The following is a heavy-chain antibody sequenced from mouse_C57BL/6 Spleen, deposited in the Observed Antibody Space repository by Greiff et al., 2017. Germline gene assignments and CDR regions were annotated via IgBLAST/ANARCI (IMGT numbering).Heavy chain of an antibody. Sequence: EVQLQQSGAELVRPGASVKLSCTASGFNIKDYYMHWVKQRPEQGLEWIGRIDPEDGDTEYAPKFQGKATMTADTSSNTAYLQLSSLTSEDTAVYYCTYMEVYYGSSYPFAYWGQGTLVTVSA. J-gene: IGHJ3*01. CDR2: IDPEDGDT. CDR1: GFNIKDYY. D-gene: IGHD1-1*01. CDR3: TYMEVYYGSSYPFAY. V-gene: IGHV14-1*01.